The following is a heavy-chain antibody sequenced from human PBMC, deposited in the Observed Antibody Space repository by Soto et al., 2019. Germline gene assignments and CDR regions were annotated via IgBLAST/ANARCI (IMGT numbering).Heavy chain of an antibody. CDR3: TTPTLLWFGELFTD. CDR1: GFTFSNAW. V-gene: IGHV3-15*01. J-gene: IGHJ4*02. D-gene: IGHD3-10*01. CDR2: IKSKTDGGTT. Sequence: GGSLRLSCAASGFTFSNAWMSWVRQAPGKGLEWVGRIKSKTDGGTTDYAAPVKGRFTISRDDSKNTLYLQMNSLKTEDTAVYYCTTPTLLWFGELFTDWGQGTLVTVSS.